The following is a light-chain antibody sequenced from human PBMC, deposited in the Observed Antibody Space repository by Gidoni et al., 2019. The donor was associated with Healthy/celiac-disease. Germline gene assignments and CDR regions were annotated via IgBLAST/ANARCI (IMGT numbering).Light chain of an antibody. CDR2: GAS. J-gene: IGKJ4*01. V-gene: IGKV3-15*01. CDR1: QSVSRN. CDR3: QQYNNWPLT. Sequence: EIVMTQDPATLSVSPGERAALTCRASQSVSRNLACHQQKPGQAPRLLIYGASTRATGIPARFSGSVSGTEFTRPISSLQSEDFAVYSCQQYNNWPLTFGGRTKVEIK.